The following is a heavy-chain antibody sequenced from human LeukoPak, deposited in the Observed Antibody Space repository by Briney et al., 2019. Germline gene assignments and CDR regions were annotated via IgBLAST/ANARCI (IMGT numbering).Heavy chain of an antibody. CDR2: ISAYNGNT. V-gene: IGHV1-18*01. D-gene: IGHD2-2*01. CDR1: GYTFTSYG. Sequence: ASVKVSCKASGYTFTSYGISWVRQAPGQGLEWMGWISAYNGNTNYAQKLQGRVTMTTDTSTSTAYMELRSLRSDDTAVYYCARDRVVPAAILHYYYYYMDVWGKGTTVTVSS. CDR3: ARDRVVPAAILHYYYYYMDV. J-gene: IGHJ6*03.